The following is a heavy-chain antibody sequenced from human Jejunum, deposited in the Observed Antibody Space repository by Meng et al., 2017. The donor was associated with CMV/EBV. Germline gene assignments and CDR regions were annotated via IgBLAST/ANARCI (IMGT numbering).Heavy chain of an antibody. CDR1: GGSLTTPNYS. V-gene: IGHV4-61*01. CDR2: VEDGGTT. D-gene: IGHD3-16*01. CDR3: ARGGWGNWNFEH. Sequence: VSGGSLTTPNYSWCWIRLPPGKGLEWIGLVEDGGTTRYKPSLVSRVSISVDTSKNQFSLTLNSVTAADTAIYYCARGGWGNWNFEHWGQGKLVTVSS. J-gene: IGHJ4*02.